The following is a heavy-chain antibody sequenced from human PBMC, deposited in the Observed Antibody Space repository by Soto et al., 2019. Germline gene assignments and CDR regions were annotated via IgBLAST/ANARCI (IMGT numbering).Heavy chain of an antibody. D-gene: IGHD2-2*01. V-gene: IGHV1-18*01. CDR1: GYTFTSYG. J-gene: IGHJ5*02. Sequence: QVQLVQSGAEVKKPGASVKVSCKASGYTFTSYGISWVRQAPGQGLEWMGWISAYNGNTNYAQKLQGRVTMTTDTSTSTAYRELRSLRSDDTAVYYCARSVGGYCSSTSCPDVVDNWFDPWGQGTLVTVSS. CDR3: ARSVGGYCSSTSCPDVVDNWFDP. CDR2: ISAYNGNT.